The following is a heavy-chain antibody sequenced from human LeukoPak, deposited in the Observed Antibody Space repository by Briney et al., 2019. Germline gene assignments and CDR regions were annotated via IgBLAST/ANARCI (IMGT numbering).Heavy chain of an antibody. CDR1: GFIFNNYA. CDR3: AKDQRFGDLDDY. Sequence: GGSLRLSCAASGFIFNNYAMSWVRQAPGKGLDWVSSISGTGVTAYYADSVKGRFAISRDHSKNTLYLQMSSLRAEDTALYYCAKDQRFGDLDDYRGQGTLVTVSS. J-gene: IGHJ4*02. D-gene: IGHD3-10*01. V-gene: IGHV3-23*01. CDR2: ISGTGVTA.